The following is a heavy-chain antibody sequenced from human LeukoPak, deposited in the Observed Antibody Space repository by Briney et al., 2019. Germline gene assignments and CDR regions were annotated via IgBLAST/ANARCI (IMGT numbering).Heavy chain of an antibody. CDR1: GFTFSSYS. CDR2: ISSSSSYI. J-gene: IGHJ4*02. Sequence: GGSLRLSCAASGFTFSSYSMNWVRQAPGKGLEWVSSISSSSSYIYYADSVKGRFTISRDNAKNSLYLQMNSLRAEDTAVYYCARELWGTMVRGAIDYWGQGTLVTVSS. D-gene: IGHD3-10*01. CDR3: ARELWGTMVRGAIDY. V-gene: IGHV3-21*01.